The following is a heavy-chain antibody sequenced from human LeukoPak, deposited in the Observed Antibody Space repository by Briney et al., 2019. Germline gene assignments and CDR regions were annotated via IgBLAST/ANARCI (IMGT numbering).Heavy chain of an antibody. Sequence: GGSLRLSCAASGFTFSSYAMHWVRQAPGKGLEWVAVISYDGSNKYYADSVKGRFTISRDNSKNTLYLQMNSLRAEDTAVYYCARERPVGEDSWSHPDAFDIWGQGTMVTVSS. D-gene: IGHD1-26*01. CDR3: ARERPVGEDSWSHPDAFDI. CDR2: ISYDGSNK. V-gene: IGHV3-30-3*01. CDR1: GFTFSSYA. J-gene: IGHJ3*02.